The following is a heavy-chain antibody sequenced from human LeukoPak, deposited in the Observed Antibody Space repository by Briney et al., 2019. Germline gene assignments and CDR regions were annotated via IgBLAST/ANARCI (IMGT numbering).Heavy chain of an antibody. CDR2: INSDGSST. CDR3: AGGYGGYIY. V-gene: IGHV3-74*01. D-gene: IGHD5-12*01. Sequence: GGSLRLSCAASGFTFSTYWMHWVRQAPGKGLVWVSLINSDGSSTNYADSVKGRSTISRDNAKNTLYLQMNSLRAEDTAVYYCAGGYGGYIYWGQGTLVTVSS. J-gene: IGHJ4*02. CDR1: GFTFSTYW.